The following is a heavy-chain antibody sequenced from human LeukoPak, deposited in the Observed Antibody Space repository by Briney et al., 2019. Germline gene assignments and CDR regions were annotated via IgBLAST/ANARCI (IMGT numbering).Heavy chain of an antibody. J-gene: IGHJ4*02. Sequence: GESLKISCKGSGYSFTTYWIGWVRQMPGKGLEWMGIIYPGDSDIRYNPSFQGQVTISVDKSISTAYQQWSSLKASDTAMYYCARAGSYAFEYWGQGTLVTVSS. D-gene: IGHD5-18*01. CDR3: ARAGSYAFEY. CDR1: GYSFTTYW. V-gene: IGHV5-51*01. CDR2: IYPGDSDI.